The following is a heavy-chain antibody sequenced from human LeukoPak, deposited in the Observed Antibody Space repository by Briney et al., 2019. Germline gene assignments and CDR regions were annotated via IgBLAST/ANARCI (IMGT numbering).Heavy chain of an antibody. V-gene: IGHV3-30*04. CDR2: ISYDGSNK. CDR1: GFTFSSYA. D-gene: IGHD6-13*01. CDR3: ARDHHGGSWNYYYYYMDV. J-gene: IGHJ6*03. Sequence: GGSLRLSCAASGFTFSSYAMHWVRQAPGKGLEWVAVISYDGSNKYYADSVKGRFTISRDNSKNTLYLQMNSLGAEDTAVYYCARDHHGGSWNYYYYYMDVWGKGTTVTVSS.